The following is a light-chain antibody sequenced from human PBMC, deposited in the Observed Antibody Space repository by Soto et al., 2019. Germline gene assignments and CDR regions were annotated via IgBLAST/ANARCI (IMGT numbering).Light chain of an antibody. CDR1: QTVSSY. Sequence: IVLTHSPATLSFSPGERDNLSCRASQTVSSYLLWYPQKPGQAPRLLIYDASNRATGVPARFTGSGSETDFTLTISSLEPEDFAVYYCQHRMNWPLTCGQGTQLEIK. CDR3: QHRMNWPLT. CDR2: DAS. V-gene: IGKV3-11*01. J-gene: IGKJ5*01.